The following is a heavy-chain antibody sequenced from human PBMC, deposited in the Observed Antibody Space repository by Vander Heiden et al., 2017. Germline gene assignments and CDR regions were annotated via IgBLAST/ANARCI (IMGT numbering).Heavy chain of an antibody. J-gene: IGHJ4*02. Sequence: VQLVQSGAEVKKPGASVKVSCKVFGYTLPGNYMHWVRQPPGQGLEWMGWINPNSGGTNYAQKFQGRVTMTRDTSISTAYMELSRLRSDDTAVYYCARDRRDIVVVVADADGHFDYWGQGTLVTVSS. CDR1: GYTLPGNY. CDR2: INPNSGGT. CDR3: ARDRRDIVVVVADADGHFDY. D-gene: IGHD2-15*01. V-gene: IGHV1-2*02.